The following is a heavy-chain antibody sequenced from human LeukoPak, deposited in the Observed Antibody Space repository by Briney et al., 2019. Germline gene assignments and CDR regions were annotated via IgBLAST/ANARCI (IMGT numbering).Heavy chain of an antibody. CDR2: IYHSGST. V-gene: IGHV4-30-2*01. CDR1: GGSISSGGYY. J-gene: IGHJ4*02. Sequence: SETLSLTCTVSGGSISSGGYYWSWIRQPPGKGLEWIGYIYHSGSTYYNPSLKSRVTISVDRSKNQFSLKLSSVTAADTAVYYCARLIAASPDYYFDYWGQGTLVTVSS. D-gene: IGHD6-6*01. CDR3: ARLIAASPDYYFDY.